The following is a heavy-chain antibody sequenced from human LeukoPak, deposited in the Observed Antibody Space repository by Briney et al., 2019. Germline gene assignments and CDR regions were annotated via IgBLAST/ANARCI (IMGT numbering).Heavy chain of an antibody. CDR1: GFTFSSYS. V-gene: IGHV3-21*01. CDR2: ISSSSSYI. J-gene: IGHJ4*02. D-gene: IGHD3-10*01. CDR3: ARAPTTMGSSFDY. Sequence: GGSLRLSCAASGFTFSSYSMNWVRQAPGKGLEWVSSISSSSSYIYYADSVKGRFTISRDNAKNSLYLRMNSLRAEDTAVYYCARAPTTMGSSFDYWGQGTLVTVSS.